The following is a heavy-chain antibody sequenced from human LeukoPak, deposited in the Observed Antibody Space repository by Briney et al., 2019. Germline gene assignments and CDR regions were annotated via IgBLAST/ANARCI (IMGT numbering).Heavy chain of an antibody. CDR3: ARDSAVKGYGY. CDR1: GFTVSSNY. D-gene: IGHD4-23*01. V-gene: IGHV3-53*01. CDR2: IYSGGST. J-gene: IGHJ4*02. Sequence: GSLRLSCAASGFTVSSNYMSWVRQAPGKGLEWVSVIYSGGSTYYADSVKGRFTISRDNSKNTLYLQMNSLRAEDTAVYYCARDSAVKGYGYWGQGTLVTVSS.